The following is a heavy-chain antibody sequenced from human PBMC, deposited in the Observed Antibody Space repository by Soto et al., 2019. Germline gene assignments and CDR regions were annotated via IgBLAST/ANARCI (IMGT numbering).Heavy chain of an antibody. V-gene: IGHV4-39*01. CDR2: IYYSGST. CDR3: ARLDGDDILTGYYINWFDP. Sequence: SETRSLTCTVSGGSISSSSYYWGWIRQPPGKGLEWIGSIYYSGSTYYNPSLKSRVTISVDTSKNQFSLKLSSVTAADTAVFYCARLDGDDILTGYYINWFDPWGQGTLVTVSS. D-gene: IGHD3-9*01. J-gene: IGHJ5*02. CDR1: GGSISSSSYY.